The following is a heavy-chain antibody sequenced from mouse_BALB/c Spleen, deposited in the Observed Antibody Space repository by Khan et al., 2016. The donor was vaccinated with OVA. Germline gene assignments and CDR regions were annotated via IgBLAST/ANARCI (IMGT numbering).Heavy chain of an antibody. D-gene: IGHD2-14*01. CDR2: IDPTNDNT. Sequence: EVQLQESGAELVTPGASVKLSCTASGFNIKDTYMHWVKQRPEQGLEWIGWIDPTNDNTKYDPKFQGKATITADTSSNTAYLQLSSLTSEDTAVYYCVRERYDEDFDYWGQGTTLTVSS. CDR1: GFNIKDTY. V-gene: IGHV14-3*02. J-gene: IGHJ2*01. CDR3: VRERYDEDFDY.